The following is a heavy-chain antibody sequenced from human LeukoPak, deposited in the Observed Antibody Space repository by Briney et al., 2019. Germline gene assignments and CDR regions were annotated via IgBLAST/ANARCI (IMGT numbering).Heavy chain of an antibody. J-gene: IGHJ4*02. CDR3: AKDGATRIDILTGYYPSPTYYFDY. CDR1: GFTFSSYG. D-gene: IGHD3-9*01. CDR2: IRYDGSNK. Sequence: GGSLRLSCAASGFTFSSYGMHWVRQAPGKGLEWVAFIRYDGSNKYYADSVKGRFTISRDNSKNTLYLQMNSLRAEDTAVYYCAKDGATRIDILTGYYPSPTYYFDYWGQGTLVTVSS. V-gene: IGHV3-30*02.